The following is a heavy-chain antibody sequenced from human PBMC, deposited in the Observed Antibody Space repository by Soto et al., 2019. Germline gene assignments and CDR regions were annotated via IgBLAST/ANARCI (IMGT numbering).Heavy chain of an antibody. D-gene: IGHD3-3*01. J-gene: IGHJ5*02. Sequence: SETLSLTCTVSGGAISGYYWTWIRQSAGKGLEWIGRIYSSGGTKYNPSLQSRVTMSLDTSKNQFSLRLTSVTAADTAVYYCARGQRFSDSFDPWGQGTLVTVSA. V-gene: IGHV4-4*07. CDR1: GGAISGYY. CDR3: ARGQRFSDSFDP. CDR2: IYSSGGT.